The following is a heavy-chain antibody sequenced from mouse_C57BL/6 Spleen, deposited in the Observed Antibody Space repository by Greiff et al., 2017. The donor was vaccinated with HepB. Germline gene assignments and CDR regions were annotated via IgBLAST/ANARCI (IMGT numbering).Heavy chain of an antibody. CDR2: IYPSDSET. D-gene: IGHD1-1*01. CDR3: ARSFHYYGSSYWYFDV. J-gene: IGHJ1*03. V-gene: IGHV1-61*01. CDR1: GYTFTSYW. Sequence: QVQLQQPGAELVMPGASVKLSCKASGYTFTSYWMHWVKQRPGQGLEWIGNIYPSDSETHYNQKFKDKATLTVDKSSSTAYMQLSSLTSEDSAVYYCARSFHYYGSSYWYFDVWGTGTTVTVSS.